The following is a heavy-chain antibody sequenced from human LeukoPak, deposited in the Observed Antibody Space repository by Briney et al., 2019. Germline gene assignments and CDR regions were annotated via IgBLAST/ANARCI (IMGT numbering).Heavy chain of an antibody. V-gene: IGHV3-23*01. J-gene: IGHJ6*02. CDR3: AKGQDCSGGSCYSKGYYYYGMDV. D-gene: IGHD2-15*01. CDR2: FDGNGPNT. Sequence: PGGSLRLSCAASGFTFSSFAMTWVRQAPGKGLEWVSGFDGNGPNTYYADSVKGRWTISRDNSRNTLYLEMNSLRPEDTAIYYCAKGQDCSGGSCYSKGYYYYGMDVWGQGTTVTVSS. CDR1: GFTFSSFA.